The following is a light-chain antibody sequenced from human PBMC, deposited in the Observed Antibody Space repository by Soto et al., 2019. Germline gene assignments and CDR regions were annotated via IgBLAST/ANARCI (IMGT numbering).Light chain of an antibody. CDR3: LLYYGGRLWV. CDR2: STS. J-gene: IGLJ7*01. CDR1: AGAVSSGRF. Sequence: QAVVTQEPSLTVSPGGTVTLTCASSAGAVSSGRFASWFQQKPGQAPRPLIYSTSNRHSWTPARFSGSLLGGKAALTLSGVRPEDEAEYYCLLYYGGRLWVFGGGTQLTVL. V-gene: IGLV7-43*01.